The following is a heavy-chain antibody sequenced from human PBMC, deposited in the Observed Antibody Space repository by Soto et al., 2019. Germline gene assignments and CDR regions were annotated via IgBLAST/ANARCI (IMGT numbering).Heavy chain of an antibody. J-gene: IGHJ4*02. D-gene: IGHD2-15*01. CDR3: ARDRAPRGWSYLDL. Sequence: SVKVSCKAFGGSFSDYAISWVRQAPGQGLEWMGGIIPIFGTPNYAQKFQDRVTFTAHESTNTAYMELSRLTSEDTAVYYCARDRAPRGWSYLDLWGQGTQVTGS. V-gene: IGHV1-69*13. CDR2: IIPIFGTP. CDR1: GGSFSDYA.